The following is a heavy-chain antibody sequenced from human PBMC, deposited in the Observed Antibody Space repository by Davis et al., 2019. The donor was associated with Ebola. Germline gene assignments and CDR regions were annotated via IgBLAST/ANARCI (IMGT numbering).Heavy chain of an antibody. CDR3: ATGLVF. Sequence: AASVKVSCKVSGYNLTDLSIQWVRQAPGTGLEWMGGFDPEDGKTRYAQKFQGRVTMTEDTSTYTAYMILGGLRYEDTAVYYCATGLVFWGQGTLVTVSS. CDR1: GYNLTDLS. CDR2: FDPEDGKT. D-gene: IGHD3/OR15-3a*01. V-gene: IGHV1-24*01. J-gene: IGHJ4*02.